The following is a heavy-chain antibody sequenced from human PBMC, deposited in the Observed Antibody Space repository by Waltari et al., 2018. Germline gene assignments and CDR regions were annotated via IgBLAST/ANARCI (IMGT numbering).Heavy chain of an antibody. D-gene: IGHD3-16*01. Sequence: QVQLVQSGAEVKKPGASVKVSCKASGYTFSSYPIHWVRQAPGQRLEWMGWINRGSGKIKNSQTFQGRLTVTRDTSATTGYMELSSLRSGDTAIYYCARGEHGGFDYWGQGTLVTVSS. J-gene: IGHJ4*02. CDR1: GYTFSSYP. CDR2: INRGSGKI. CDR3: ARGEHGGFDY. V-gene: IGHV1-3*01.